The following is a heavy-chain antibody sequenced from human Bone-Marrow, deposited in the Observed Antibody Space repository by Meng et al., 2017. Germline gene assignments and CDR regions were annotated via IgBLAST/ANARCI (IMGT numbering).Heavy chain of an antibody. CDR1: GFTFSSYA. D-gene: IGHD3-22*01. CDR3: AKNLGYYYDSSGNYY. Sequence: GASLKISCAASGFTFSSYAMSWVRQAPGRGLEWVSAISGSGGSTYYADSVKGRFTISRYNSKNTLYLQMNSLRAEDTAVYYGAKNLGYYYDSSGNYYWGQGTPVTVSS. J-gene: IGHJ4*02. CDR2: ISGSGGST. V-gene: IGHV3-23*01.